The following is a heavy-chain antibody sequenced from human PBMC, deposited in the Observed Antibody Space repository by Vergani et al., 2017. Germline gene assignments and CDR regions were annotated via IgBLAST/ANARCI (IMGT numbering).Heavy chain of an antibody. CDR3: ARDRMATTELFDY. J-gene: IGHJ4*02. CDR2: IYTSGST. CDR1: GGSISSGSYY. D-gene: IGHD5-24*01. Sequence: QVQLQESGPGLVKPSQTLSLTCTVSGGSISSGSYYWSWIRQPAGKGLEWIGRIYTSGSTNYNPSLKSRVTISVDTSKNQFSLKLSSVTAADTAVYYCARDRMATTELFDYWGQGTLVTVSS. V-gene: IGHV4-61*02.